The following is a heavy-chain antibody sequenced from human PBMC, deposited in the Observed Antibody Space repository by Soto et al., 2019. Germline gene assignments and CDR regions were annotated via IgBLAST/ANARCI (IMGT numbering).Heavy chain of an antibody. J-gene: IGHJ4*02. CDR2: IYPGDSDT. D-gene: IGHD2-15*01. Sequence: PGESLKISCKGSGYSFTSYWIGWVRQMPGKGLEWMGIIYPGDSDTRYSPSFQGQVTISADKSISTAYLQWSSLKASDTAMYYCARRFCSGGNCFHADYWGQGTLVTVSS. CDR1: GYSFTSYW. CDR3: ARRFCSGGNCFHADY. V-gene: IGHV5-51*01.